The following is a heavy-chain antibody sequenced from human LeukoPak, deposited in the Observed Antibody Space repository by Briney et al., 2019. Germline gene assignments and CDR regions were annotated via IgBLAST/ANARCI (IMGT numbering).Heavy chain of an antibody. Sequence: PGGSLRLSCAASGFTFSDYYMSRIRQAPGKGLEWVSYISSSGSTIYYADSVKGRFTISRDNAKNSLYLQMNSLRAEDTAVYYCGKRSGYSSSWYGYYFDYWGQGTLVTVSS. CDR3: GKRSGYSSSWYGYYFDY. J-gene: IGHJ4*02. CDR2: ISSSGSTI. V-gene: IGHV3-11*01. D-gene: IGHD6-13*01. CDR1: GFTFSDYY.